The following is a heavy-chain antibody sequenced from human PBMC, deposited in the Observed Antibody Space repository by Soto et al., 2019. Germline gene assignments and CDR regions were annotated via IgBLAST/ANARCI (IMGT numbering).Heavy chain of an antibody. V-gene: IGHV3-74*01. CDR3: ARQEGAAFYYDGMDV. Sequence: EVQLVESGGGLVQPGGSLRLSCAASGFTFSSYWMHWVRQAPGKGLVWVSRINSDGSITSYADSVKGQFTISRDNAKNTLYLHMNSLRAEDTAVYYCARQEGAAFYYDGMDVWGQGTTVTVSS. CDR2: INSDGSIT. CDR1: GFTFSSYW. J-gene: IGHJ6*02.